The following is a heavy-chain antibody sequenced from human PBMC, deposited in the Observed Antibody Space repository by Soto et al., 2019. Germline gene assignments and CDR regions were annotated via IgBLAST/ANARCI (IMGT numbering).Heavy chain of an antibody. CDR3: VLPVSRIHH. Sequence: QVHLLQSGAEVKKPGSSVKVACKASGGTFSSYSISWVRQAPGQGLEWMGRIIPRPGLLNYAQKFQGRVRITADKSTSTAYMELSGLRSEDTAVYYCVLPVSRIHHWGQGTLVTVSS. CDR2: IIPRPGLL. J-gene: IGHJ1*01. V-gene: IGHV1-69*02. CDR1: GGTFSSYS.